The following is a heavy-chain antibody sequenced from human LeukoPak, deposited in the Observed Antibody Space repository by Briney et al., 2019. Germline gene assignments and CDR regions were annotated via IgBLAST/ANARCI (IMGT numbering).Heavy chain of an antibody. Sequence: GGSLRLSCAASGFAFSGSALHWVRQASGKGLEWVGRIRSTANGYATAYAASVKGRFTISRDDSKNTLYLQMNSLKTEDTAVYYCTTEGLLWFGTTRDDYWGQGTLVTVSS. J-gene: IGHJ4*02. CDR1: GFAFSGSA. CDR3: TTEGLLWFGTTRDDY. CDR2: IRSTANGYAT. V-gene: IGHV3-73*01. D-gene: IGHD3-10*01.